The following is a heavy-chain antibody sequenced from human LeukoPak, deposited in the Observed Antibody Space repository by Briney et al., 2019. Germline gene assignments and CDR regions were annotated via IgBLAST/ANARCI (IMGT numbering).Heavy chain of an antibody. CDR3: ARDRLRIFGVVTYMFDY. J-gene: IGHJ4*02. CDR1: GFTFSDYY. D-gene: IGHD3-3*01. V-gene: IGHV3-11*04. CDR2: ISSSGSTI. Sequence: GGSLRLSCAASGFTFSDYYMSWIRQAPGKGLEWVSYISSSGSTIYYADSVKGRFTIYRDNARNSLYLHMNSLRAEDTAVYYCARDRLRIFGVVTYMFDYWGQGTMVTVSS.